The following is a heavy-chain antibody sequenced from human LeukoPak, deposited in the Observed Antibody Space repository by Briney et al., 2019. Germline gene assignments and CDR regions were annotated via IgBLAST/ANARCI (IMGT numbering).Heavy chain of an antibody. CDR2: ISGSGGDT. V-gene: IGHV3-23*01. CDR1: GFTFSSYA. CDR3: AKTTAGYSSGRYPGWPVDY. Sequence: GGSLRLSCAASGFTFSSYAIYWVRQAPGKGLEWVPGISGSGGDTYFADSVRGRFTISRDNSKNTVFLQVDSLRAEDTAVYYCAKTTAGYSSGRYPGWPVDYWGQGTLVTVSS. J-gene: IGHJ4*02. D-gene: IGHD6-19*01.